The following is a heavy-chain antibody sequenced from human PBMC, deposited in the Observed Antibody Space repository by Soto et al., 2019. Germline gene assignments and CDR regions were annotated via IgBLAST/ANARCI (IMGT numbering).Heavy chain of an antibody. CDR3: AKDRDYFDY. J-gene: IGHJ4*02. V-gene: IGHV3-23*01. CDR2: IRGSAGTP. Sequence: EVQLLESGGGLVQPGGSPGPSCAASGFPFRKYAMNWVRQAPGKGLEWVASIRGSAGTPYYADSVRGRFTISRDNSKNTLSLQMNSLRVEDTAVYYCAKDRDYFDYWGQGALVTVSS. CDR1: GFPFRKYA.